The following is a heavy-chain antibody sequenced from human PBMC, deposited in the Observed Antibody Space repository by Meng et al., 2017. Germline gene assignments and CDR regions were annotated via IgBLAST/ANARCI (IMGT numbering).Heavy chain of an antibody. CDR1: GSIISGSD. J-gene: IGHJ3*02. CDR2: IVTKTKNYAT. V-gene: IGHV3-73*02. D-gene: IGHD6-19*01. Sequence: EGQLSESGGGVVPAGGSLKLSCAASGSIISGSDIHWVRQASGKGLEWVGRIVTKTKNYATAYAASVKGRFTISRDDSVNTGYLQMNSLRSEDTALYYCTVYITGHMWGRGTMVTVSS. CDR3: TVYITGHM.